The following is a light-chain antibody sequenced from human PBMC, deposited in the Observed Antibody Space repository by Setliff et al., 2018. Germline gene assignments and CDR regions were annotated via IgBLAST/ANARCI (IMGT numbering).Light chain of an antibody. J-gene: IGLJ1*01. CDR1: SSNIGSNT. CDR2: SNN. V-gene: IGLV1-44*01. Sequence: QSVLTQPPSASGTPGQRVTISCSGSSSNIGSNTVSWYQQLPGAAPKLLMHSNNQRPSGVPDRFSGSKSGTSASLAISGLRSEDEADYYCAAWDAKLSAYVFGIGTKVTVL. CDR3: AAWDAKLSAYV.